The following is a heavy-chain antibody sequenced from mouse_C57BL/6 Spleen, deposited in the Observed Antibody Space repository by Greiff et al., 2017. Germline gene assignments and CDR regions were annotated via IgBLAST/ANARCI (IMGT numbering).Heavy chain of an antibody. Sequence: QVQLQQPGAELVKPGASVKLSCKASGYTFTSYWMQWVKQRPGQGLEWIGEIDPSDSYTNYNKKFKGKATLTVDTSSSTAYMQLSSLTSEDSAVYYCARSCYYGNCAKGDWGQGTSVTVSS. D-gene: IGHD2-1*01. J-gene: IGHJ4*01. V-gene: IGHV1-50*01. CDR3: ARSCYYGNCAKGD. CDR1: GYTFTSYW. CDR2: IDPSDSYT.